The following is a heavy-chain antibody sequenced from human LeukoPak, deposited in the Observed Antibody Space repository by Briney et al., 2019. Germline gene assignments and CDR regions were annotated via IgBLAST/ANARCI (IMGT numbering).Heavy chain of an antibody. J-gene: IGHJ5*02. CDR3: ARELIVVPAASGPNWFDP. Sequence: SSVKVSCKASGGSFSSYAISWVRQAPGQGLAWMGGIIPIFGTANYAQRFQGSVTITADESKSTAYMELSSLRSEDTAVYYCARELIVVPAASGPNWFDPWGQGTLVTVSS. V-gene: IGHV1-69*13. CDR1: GGSFSSYA. CDR2: IIPIFGTA. D-gene: IGHD2-2*01.